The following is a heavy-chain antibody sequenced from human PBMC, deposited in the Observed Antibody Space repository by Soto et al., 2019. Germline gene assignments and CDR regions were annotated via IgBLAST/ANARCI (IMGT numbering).Heavy chain of an antibody. J-gene: IGHJ6*02. Sequence: PGGSLRLSCAGSGFTFSRYWMHWVRQDPGKGLEWVSVIYSGGSTYYADSVKGRFTISRDNSKNTLYLQMNSLRAEDTAVYYCARDRGVSPPNYYYYGMDVWGQGTTVTVSS. D-gene: IGHD3-10*01. CDR2: IYSGGST. CDR3: ARDRGVSPPNYYYYGMDV. CDR1: GFTFSRYW. V-gene: IGHV3-53*01.